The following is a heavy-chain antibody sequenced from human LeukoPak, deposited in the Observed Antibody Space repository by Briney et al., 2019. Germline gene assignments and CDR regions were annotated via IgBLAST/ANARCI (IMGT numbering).Heavy chain of an antibody. J-gene: IGHJ6*02. D-gene: IGHD6-13*01. Sequence: GGSLRLSCAASGFTFSSYAMHWVRQAPGKGLEWVAVISYDGSNKYYADSVKGRFTISRDNSKNALYLQMNSLRAEDTAVYYCAKAIYSSSRMDVWGQGTTVTVSS. CDR2: ISYDGSNK. CDR3: AKAIYSSSRMDV. CDR1: GFTFSSYA. V-gene: IGHV3-30-3*01.